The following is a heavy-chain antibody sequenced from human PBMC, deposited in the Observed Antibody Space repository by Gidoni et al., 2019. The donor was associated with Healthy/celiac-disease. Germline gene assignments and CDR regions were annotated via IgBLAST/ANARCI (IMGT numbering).Heavy chain of an antibody. CDR2: ISYDGSNK. CDR1: GFPFSSYA. D-gene: IGHD3-10*01. J-gene: IGHJ6*02. V-gene: IGHV3-30*04. CDR3: ARDLVLLWFRDPHGMDV. Sequence: QVQLVESGGGVVQPGRSLRLSCAASGFPFSSYAMHWVRQAPCKGLEWVAVISYDGSNKYYADSVKGRFTISRDNSKNTLYLQMNSLRAEDTAVYYCARDLVLLWFRDPHGMDVWGQGTTVTVSS.